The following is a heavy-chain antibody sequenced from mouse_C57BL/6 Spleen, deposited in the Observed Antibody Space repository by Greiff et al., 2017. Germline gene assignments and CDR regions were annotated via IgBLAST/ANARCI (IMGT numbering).Heavy chain of an antibody. CDR3: ARSDYYGSSPWFAY. D-gene: IGHD1-1*01. Sequence: QVQLQQPGAELVKPGASVKLSCKASGYTFTSYWMHWVKQRPGQGLEWIGMIHPNSGGTNYNEKFKSKATLTVDKSSSTAYMQLSSLTSEDSAVYYCARSDYYGSSPWFAYWGQGTLVTVSA. J-gene: IGHJ3*01. V-gene: IGHV1-64*01. CDR1: GYTFTSYW. CDR2: IHPNSGGT.